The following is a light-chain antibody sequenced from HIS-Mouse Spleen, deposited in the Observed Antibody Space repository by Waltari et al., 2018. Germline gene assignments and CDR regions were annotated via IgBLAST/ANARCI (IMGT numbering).Light chain of an antibody. CDR1: SSDVGGYNY. J-gene: IGLJ1*01. Sequence: QSALTQPRSVSGSPGQSVTISCPGTSSDVGGYNYVSWYQQHPGKAPKLMIYDVSKRPSGVPDRFSGSKSGNTASLTISGLQAEDEADYYCCSYAGSYTGVFGTGTKVTVL. V-gene: IGLV2-11*01. CDR2: DVS. CDR3: CSYAGSYTGV.